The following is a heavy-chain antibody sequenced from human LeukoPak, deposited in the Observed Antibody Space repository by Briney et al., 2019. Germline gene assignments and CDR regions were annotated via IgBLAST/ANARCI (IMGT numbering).Heavy chain of an antibody. CDR1: GDSFSSNSAA. J-gene: IGHJ4*02. V-gene: IGHV6-1*01. D-gene: IGHD6-19*01. CDR3: AREGGLAIDY. CDR2: TYFRSKWYN. Sequence: SQTLSLTCAISGDSFSSNSAAWNWIRQSPSRGLEWLGRTYFRSKWYNDYAISVKSRITINPDASKNHFSLQLNSVTPEDTAVYYCAREGGLAIDYWGQGTLVTVSS.